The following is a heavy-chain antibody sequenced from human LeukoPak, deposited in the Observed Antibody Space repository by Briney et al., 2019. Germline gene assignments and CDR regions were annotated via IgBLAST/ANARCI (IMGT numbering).Heavy chain of an antibody. CDR3: AKYENSYFDY. V-gene: IGHV4-30-4*01. J-gene: IGHJ4*02. Sequence: SETLSLTCTVSGGSISSGDYYWSWIRQPPGKGLEWIGYIYYSGSTYYNPSLKSRVTISVDTSKNQFSLNLSSVTAADTAVYYCAKYENSYFDYWGQGTLVTVFS. CDR2: IYYSGST. CDR1: GGSISSGDYY. D-gene: IGHD1-7*01.